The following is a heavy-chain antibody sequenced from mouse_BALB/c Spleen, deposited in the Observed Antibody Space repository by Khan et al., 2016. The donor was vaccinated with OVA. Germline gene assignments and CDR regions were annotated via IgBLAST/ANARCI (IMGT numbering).Heavy chain of an antibody. CDR1: GYSITSDYA. CDR2: ISYSGNT. V-gene: IGHV3-2*02. J-gene: IGHJ2*01. Sequence: EVQLQESGPGLVKPSQSLSLTCTVTGYSITSDYAWNWIRQFPGNKLEWMGFISYSGNTNYNPSFKSRISITRDTSTNQFFLQLNSVTTEDTARYYCARVYGGDFDYWGQGTTLTVSS. D-gene: IGHD1-1*01. CDR3: ARVYGGDFDY.